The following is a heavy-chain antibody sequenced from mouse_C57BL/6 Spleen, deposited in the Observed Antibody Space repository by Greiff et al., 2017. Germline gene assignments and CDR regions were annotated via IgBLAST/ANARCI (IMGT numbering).Heavy chain of an antibody. Sequence: VQLQQPGAELVKPGASVKMSCKASGYTFTSYWINWVKQRPGQGLEWIGDIYPGSGSTNYNEKFKSKATLTVDTSSSTAYMQLSSLTSEDSAIYYCARGIYYGRPGFAYWGQGTLVTVSA. V-gene: IGHV1-55*01. CDR2: IYPGSGST. CDR3: ARGIYYGRPGFAY. D-gene: IGHD2-1*01. CDR1: GYTFTSYW. J-gene: IGHJ3*01.